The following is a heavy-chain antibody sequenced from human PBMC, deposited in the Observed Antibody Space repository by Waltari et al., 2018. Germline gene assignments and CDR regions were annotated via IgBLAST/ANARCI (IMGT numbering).Heavy chain of an antibody. CDR1: GYTFTSYA. CDR2: INAGNGNT. Sequence: QVQLVQSGAEVKKPGASVKVSCKASGYTFTSYAMHWVRQDPGQRLEWMGWINAGNGNTKYSQKFQGRVTITRDTSASTAYMELSSLRSEDTAVYYCARESWLAAALGFDYWGQGTLVTVSS. V-gene: IGHV1-3*01. CDR3: ARESWLAAALGFDY. J-gene: IGHJ4*02. D-gene: IGHD6-13*01.